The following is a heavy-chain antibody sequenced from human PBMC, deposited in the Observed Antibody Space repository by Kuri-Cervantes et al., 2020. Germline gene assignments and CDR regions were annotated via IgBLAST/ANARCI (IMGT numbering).Heavy chain of an antibody. Sequence: GSLRLSCAASGFTFSDYYMSWIRQAPGKGLEWIGGFYLSGSTYNNPSLRSRVTISSDTSKNQFSLKLRSVTAADTAVYYCARNGVQWQRTWFDPWGQGTLVTVSS. CDR3: ARNGVQWQRTWFDP. J-gene: IGHJ5*02. V-gene: IGHV4-38-2*01. CDR1: GFTFSDYY. CDR2: FYLSGST. D-gene: IGHD1-26*01.